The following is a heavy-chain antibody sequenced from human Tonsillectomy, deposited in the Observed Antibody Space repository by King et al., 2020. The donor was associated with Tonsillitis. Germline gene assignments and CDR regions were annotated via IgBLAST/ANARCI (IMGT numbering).Heavy chain of an antibody. Sequence: QLVQSGAEVKKPGSSVNVSCKASGGTFSTFAISWVRQAPGQGLEWMGGILPIFDTPNYAQKFQGRLTITADESTTTAYMELSSLRSEDTAVYYLARDDYSNAPYYYHMYVWGKGTTVTVSS. D-gene: IGHD4-11*01. CDR3: ARDDYSNAPYYYHMYV. CDR2: ILPIFDTP. V-gene: IGHV1-69*01. J-gene: IGHJ6*03. CDR1: GGTFSTFA.